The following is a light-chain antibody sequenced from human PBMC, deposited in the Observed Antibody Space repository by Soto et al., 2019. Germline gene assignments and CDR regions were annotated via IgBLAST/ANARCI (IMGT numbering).Light chain of an antibody. J-gene: IGLJ2*01. V-gene: IGLV2-14*02. Sequence: QLVLTQPASVSGSPGQSITISCTGSTSDIGSYNLVSWYQQHPGKAPKLMIYEGNKRPSGVSNRFSGSRSGNTASLTISGLQAEDEADYYCSSYTSSSALIFGGGTKLTVL. CDR3: SSYTSSSALI. CDR1: TSDIGSYNL. CDR2: EGN.